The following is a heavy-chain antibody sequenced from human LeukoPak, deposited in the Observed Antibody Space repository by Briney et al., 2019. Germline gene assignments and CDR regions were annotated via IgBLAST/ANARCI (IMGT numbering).Heavy chain of an antibody. CDR3: AKSKDNPLYYFDN. CDR1: GFTFSSNA. V-gene: IGHV3-23*01. J-gene: IGHJ4*02. CDR2: ISGNGDST. Sequence: GGSLRLSCAASGFTFSSNAMSWVRQAPGKGLEWVSTISGNGDSTSYAHSVKGRFTISRDNSKNTLYLQMNSLRAEDTAVYYCAKSKDNPLYYFDNWGRGTLVTVSS.